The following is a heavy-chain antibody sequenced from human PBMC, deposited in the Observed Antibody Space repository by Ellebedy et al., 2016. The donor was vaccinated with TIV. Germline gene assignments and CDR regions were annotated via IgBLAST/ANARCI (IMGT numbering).Heavy chain of an antibody. J-gene: IGHJ4*02. Sequence: GESLKISXAASGFTFSSYSMNWVRQAPGKGLEWVSYISSSSSTIYYADSVKGRFTISRDNAKNSLYLQMNSLRDEDTAVYYCARDRATMVRGVTAHDYWGQGTLVTVSS. CDR3: ARDRATMVRGVTAHDY. CDR2: ISSSSSTI. D-gene: IGHD3-10*01. V-gene: IGHV3-48*02. CDR1: GFTFSSYS.